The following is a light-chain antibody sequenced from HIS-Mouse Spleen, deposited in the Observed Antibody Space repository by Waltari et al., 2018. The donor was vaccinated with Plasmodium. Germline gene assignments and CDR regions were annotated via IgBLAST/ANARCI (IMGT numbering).Light chain of an antibody. V-gene: IGLV4-69*01. J-gene: IGLJ2*01. CDR2: LNSDGSH. CDR3: QTWGTGMGV. CDR1: SGHSSYA. Sequence: QLVLTQSPSASASLGASVKLTCTLSSGHSSYAIAWHQQQPEKGPRYLMKLNSDGSHSKGDGIPDRFSGSSSGAERYLTISSLQSEDEADYYCQTWGTGMGVFGGGTKPTVL.